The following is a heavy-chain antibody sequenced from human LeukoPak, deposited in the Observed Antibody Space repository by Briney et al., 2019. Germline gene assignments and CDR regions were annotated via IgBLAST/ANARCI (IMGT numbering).Heavy chain of an antibody. J-gene: IGHJ4*02. CDR1: GGSISSYY. V-gene: IGHV4-59*01. Sequence: SETLSLTCTVSGGSISSYYWSWIRQPPGKGLEWIGYIYYSGSTNYNPSLKSRVTISVDTSKNQFSLKLSSVTAADTAVYYCARAPPSTDGLDYWGQGTLVTVSS. D-gene: IGHD2-8*01. CDR2: IYYSGST. CDR3: ARAPPSTDGLDY.